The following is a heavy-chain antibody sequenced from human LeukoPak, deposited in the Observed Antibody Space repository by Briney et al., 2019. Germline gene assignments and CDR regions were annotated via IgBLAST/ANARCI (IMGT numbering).Heavy chain of an antibody. Sequence: PGGSLRLSCAASGFTFSSYGMHWVRQAPGKGLEWVAVISYDGSNKYYADSVKGRFTISRDNSKNTLYLQMNSLRAEDTAVYYCAKELHWFGEFDAFDTWGQGTMVTVSS. CDR2: ISYDGSNK. D-gene: IGHD3-10*01. V-gene: IGHV3-30*18. J-gene: IGHJ3*02. CDR3: AKELHWFGEFDAFDT. CDR1: GFTFSSYG.